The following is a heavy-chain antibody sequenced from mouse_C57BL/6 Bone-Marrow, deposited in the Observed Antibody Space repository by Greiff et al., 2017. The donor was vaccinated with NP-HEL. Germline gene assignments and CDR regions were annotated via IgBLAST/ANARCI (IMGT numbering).Heavy chain of an antibody. J-gene: IGHJ2*01. CDR3: ARKDY. V-gene: IGHV1-76*01. Sequence: VQLQESGAELVRPGASVKLSCKASGYTFTDYYINWVKQRPGQGLEWIARIYPGSGNTYYNEKFKGKATLTAEKSSSTAYMQLSSLTSEDSAVYFCARKDYWGQGTTLTVSS. CDR1: GYTFTDYY. CDR2: IYPGSGNT.